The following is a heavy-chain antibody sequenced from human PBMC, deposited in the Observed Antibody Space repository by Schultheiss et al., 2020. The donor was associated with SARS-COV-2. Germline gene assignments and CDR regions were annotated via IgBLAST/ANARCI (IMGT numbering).Heavy chain of an antibody. CDR3: ARRGIAAANYFDY. D-gene: IGHD6-13*01. Sequence: GGSLRLSCKGSGYSFTNYWIGWVRQMPGKGLEWMGIIYPSDSDTSYSPSFQGQVTISADKSISTAYLQWSSLKASDTAMYYCARRGIAAANYFDYWGQGTLVTVSS. V-gene: IGHV5-51*01. J-gene: IGHJ4*02. CDR1: GYSFTNYW. CDR2: IYPSDSDT.